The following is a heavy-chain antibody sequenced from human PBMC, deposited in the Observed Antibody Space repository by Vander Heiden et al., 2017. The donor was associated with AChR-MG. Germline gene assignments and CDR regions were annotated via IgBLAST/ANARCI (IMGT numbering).Heavy chain of an antibody. J-gene: IGHJ4*02. V-gene: IGHV3-7*01. D-gene: IGHD3-16*01. CDR2: IKQDGSEK. Sequence: EVQLVESGGGLVQPGGSLSLSCAASGFTFGSYWRSWVRQAPGKGLEWVANIKQDGSEKYYVDSVKGRFTISRDNAKNSLYLQMNSLRAEDTAVYYCASTVSFDTLYYFDYWGQGTLVTVSS. CDR3: ASTVSFDTLYYFDY. CDR1: GFTFGSYW.